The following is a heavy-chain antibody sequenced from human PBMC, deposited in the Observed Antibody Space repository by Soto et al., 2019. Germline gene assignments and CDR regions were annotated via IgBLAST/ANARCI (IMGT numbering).Heavy chain of an antibody. CDR1: GSSLSESW. J-gene: IGHJ5*02. D-gene: IGHD1-7*01. CDR3: AKEYPSITGTNGHNWFDP. Sequence: GSLRLSCAASGSSLSESWLSWVRQAPGKGLECVARIKSQVDGETTDYAAPVKGRFVISRDDSKNTLYLQMNSLRAEDTAVYYCAKEYPSITGTNGHNWFDPWGQGTLVTVSS. CDR2: IKSQVDGETT. V-gene: IGHV3-15*01.